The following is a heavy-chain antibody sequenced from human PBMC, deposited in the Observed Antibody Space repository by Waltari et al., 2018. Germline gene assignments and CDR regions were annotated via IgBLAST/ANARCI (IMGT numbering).Heavy chain of an antibody. CDR1: GFTFNIYA. CDR3: ARADVYSSSSVYY. Sequence: QVQLVESGGGVVQPGRSLRLSCAASGFTFNIYAMHWVRQAPGRGLEWVALISYDGSNKYYADSVKGRLTISRDESKNTLYLQMNSLRDEDTAVYYCARADVYSSSSVYYWGQGTLVTVSS. J-gene: IGHJ4*02. D-gene: IGHD6-6*01. V-gene: IGHV3-30-3*01. CDR2: ISYDGSNK.